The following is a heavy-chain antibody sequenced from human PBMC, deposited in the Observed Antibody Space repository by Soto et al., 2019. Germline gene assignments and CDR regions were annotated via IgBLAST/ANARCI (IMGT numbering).Heavy chain of an antibody. CDR1: GYTFINYG. V-gene: IGHV1-18*01. Sequence: QVQLVQSGAEVKKPGASVKVSCKASGYTFINYGISWVRQAPGQGLEWMGWSSAYNGNTNYVQKCKGRVTMTTDTSTSTAYMELRSLRSDDTALYFCARDRFYCSGGSCYSGWCDPWGQGTLVTVSS. CDR3: ARDRFYCSGGSCYSGWCDP. CDR2: SSAYNGNT. D-gene: IGHD2-15*01. J-gene: IGHJ5*02.